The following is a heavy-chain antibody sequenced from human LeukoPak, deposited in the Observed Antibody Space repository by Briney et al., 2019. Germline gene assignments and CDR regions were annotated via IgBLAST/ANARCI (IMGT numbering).Heavy chain of an antibody. Sequence: GGSLRLSCAASEFTFSNAWMSWVRQAPGKGLEWVGRIKSKTDGGTTDYAAPVKGRFTISRDDSKNTLYLQMNSLKTEDTAVYYCTTLSQRITMVRGVEDDAFDIWGQGTMVTVSS. CDR2: IKSKTDGGTT. CDR1: EFTFSNAW. V-gene: IGHV3-15*01. D-gene: IGHD3-10*01. J-gene: IGHJ3*02. CDR3: TTLSQRITMVRGVEDDAFDI.